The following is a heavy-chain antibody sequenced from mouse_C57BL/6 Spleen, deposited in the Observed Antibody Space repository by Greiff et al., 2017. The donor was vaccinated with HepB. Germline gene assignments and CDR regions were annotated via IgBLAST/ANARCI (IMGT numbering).Heavy chain of an antibody. J-gene: IGHJ4*01. CDR1: GFTFSDYY. Sequence: EVMLVESEGGLVQPGSSMKLSCTASGFTFSDYYMAWVRQVPEKGLEWVANINYDGSSTYYLDSLKSRFIISRDNAKNILYLQMSSLKSEDTATYYCAREDLDSNYGAMDYWGQGTSVTVSS. D-gene: IGHD2-5*01. CDR3: AREDLDSNYGAMDY. V-gene: IGHV5-16*01. CDR2: INYDGSST.